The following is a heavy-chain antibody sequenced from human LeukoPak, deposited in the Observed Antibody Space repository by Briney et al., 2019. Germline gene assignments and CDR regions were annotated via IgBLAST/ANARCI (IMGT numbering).Heavy chain of an antibody. J-gene: IGHJ3*02. CDR2: ISGSGGST. V-gene: IGHV3-23*01. D-gene: IGHD6-19*01. CDR3: AKVWYSSGGVGAFDI. CDR1: GFTFSSYA. Sequence: GGSLRLSCAASGFTFSSYAMSWVRQAPGKGLEWVSAISGSGGSTYYADSVKGRFTISRDNSKNTLYLQMNNLRAEDTAVYYCAKVWYSSGGVGAFDIWGQGTMVTVSS.